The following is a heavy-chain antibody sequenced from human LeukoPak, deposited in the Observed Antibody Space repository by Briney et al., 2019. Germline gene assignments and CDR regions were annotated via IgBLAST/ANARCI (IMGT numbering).Heavy chain of an antibody. CDR1: GFTFSGSA. CDR3: AKDQPVQIGLFDY. Sequence: GGSLRLSCAASGFTFSGSAMHWVRQASGKGLEWVGRIRSKANSYATAYAASVKGRFTIPRDDSKNTAYLQMNSLRAEDTAVYYCAKDQPVQIGLFDYWGQGTLVTVSS. J-gene: IGHJ4*02. D-gene: IGHD2-8*01. V-gene: IGHV3-73*01. CDR2: IRSKANSYAT.